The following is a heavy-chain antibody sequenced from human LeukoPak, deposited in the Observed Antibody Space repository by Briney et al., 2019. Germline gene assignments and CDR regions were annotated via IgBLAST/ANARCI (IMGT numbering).Heavy chain of an antibody. V-gene: IGHV1-2*02. CDR3: ARDRRGYYDSSGYPYFDY. CDR1: GYTFTGYY. CDR2: INPNSGGT. J-gene: IGHJ4*02. Sequence: PSASVTVSCKASGYTFTGYYMHWVRQAPGQGLEWMGWINPNSGGTNYAQKFQGRVTMTRDTSISTAYMELRSLRSDDTAVYYCARDRRGYYDSSGYPYFDYWGQGTLVTVSS. D-gene: IGHD3-22*01.